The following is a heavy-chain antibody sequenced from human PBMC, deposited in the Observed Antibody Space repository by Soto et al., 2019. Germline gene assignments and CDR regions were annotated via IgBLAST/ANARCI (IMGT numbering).Heavy chain of an antibody. J-gene: IGHJ3*02. CDR1: GYTLTELS. CDR2: FDPEDGET. V-gene: IGHV1-24*01. Sequence: AASVKVSCKVSGYTLTELSMHWVRQAPGEGLEWMGGFDPEDGETIYAQKFQGRVTMTEDTSTDTAYMELSSLRSEDTAVYYCATGHLYRDAFDIWGQGTMVTVSS. CDR3: ATGHLYRDAFDI.